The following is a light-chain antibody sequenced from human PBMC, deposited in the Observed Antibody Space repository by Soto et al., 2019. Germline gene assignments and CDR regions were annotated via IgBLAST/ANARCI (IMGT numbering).Light chain of an antibody. J-gene: IGLJ3*02. Sequence: QSVLTQSPSVSGAPGQRVTISCTGSSSNIGAGYDVHWYQQLPGTAPKLLIYGNTNRPSGVPDRFSGSKSGTSASLAISGLQSEDEADYYCSVWDDSLNGVVFGGGTKLTVL. CDR2: GNT. V-gene: IGLV1-40*01. CDR1: SSNIGAGYD. CDR3: SVWDDSLNGVV.